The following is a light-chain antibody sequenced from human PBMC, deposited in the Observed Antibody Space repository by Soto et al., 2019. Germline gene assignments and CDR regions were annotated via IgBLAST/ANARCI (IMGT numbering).Light chain of an antibody. V-gene: IGKV1-39*01. CDR2: AAT. Sequence: DIQMTQSPSSLSASVGDRGTFTCRASQTISTYLNWYQQKTGKPPELLIYAATFLESGVPSRFSGSGSGTDFTLTISSLQPEDFGTYYCQQSYRTPPTFGQGTKLEI. CDR1: QTISTY. J-gene: IGKJ2*01. CDR3: QQSYRTPPT.